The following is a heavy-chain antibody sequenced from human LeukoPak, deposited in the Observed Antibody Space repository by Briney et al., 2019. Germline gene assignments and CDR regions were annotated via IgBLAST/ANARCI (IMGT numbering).Heavy chain of an antibody. CDR1: GFTFSSYA. V-gene: IGHV3-48*04. CDR2: ISSSGSTI. Sequence: PGASLRLSCAASGFTFSSYAMSWVRQAPGKGLEWVSYISSSGSTIYYADSVKGRFTISRDNAKNSLYLQMNSLRAEDTAVYYCARGGGDCTNGVCYNYWYFDLWGRGTLVTVSS. J-gene: IGHJ2*01. D-gene: IGHD2-8*01. CDR3: ARGGGDCTNGVCYNYWYFDL.